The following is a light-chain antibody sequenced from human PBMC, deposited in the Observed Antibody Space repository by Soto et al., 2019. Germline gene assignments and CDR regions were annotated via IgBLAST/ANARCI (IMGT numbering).Light chain of an antibody. J-gene: IGKJ1*01. CDR2: DAS. Sequence: DIQMTQSPSTLSASVGDRVTITCRASQRIGTWLAWYQHKPGRAPKLLIYDASTLEGGVPSRFSGSRSGTEFTFTISRLQPDDFATYYCQQYNSYSRAFGQGTKVEIK. CDR1: QRIGTW. V-gene: IGKV1-5*01. CDR3: QQYNSYSRA.